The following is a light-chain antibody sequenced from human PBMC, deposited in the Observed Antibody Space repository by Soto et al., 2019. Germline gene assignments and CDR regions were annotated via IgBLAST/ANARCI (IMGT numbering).Light chain of an antibody. CDR3: QQYGSPDGNGPLYDPMYT. CDR2: GAS. CDR1: QSGSSSY. Sequence: EIVLTQSPGTLSLSPGERATLSCRASQSGSSSYLAWDQQKPGQAPRLLIYGASSRATGIPDRFSGSGSGTDFTLTNSRLEPEDFAVYYCQQYGSPDGNGPLYDPMYTFGQGTKLEIK. V-gene: IGKV3-20*01. J-gene: IGKJ2*01.